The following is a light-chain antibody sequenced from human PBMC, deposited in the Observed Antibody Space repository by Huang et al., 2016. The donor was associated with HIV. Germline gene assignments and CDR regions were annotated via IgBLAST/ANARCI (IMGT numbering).Light chain of an antibody. V-gene: IGKV1-39*01. Sequence: DIQMTQSPSSLSASVGDRVTITSRASQIISSYLNWYQQQPGKAPKLLSYAASSLQSGVPSSVSGRGSGTDFTLTISSLQPEDFATYYGQQSYSTASSFGQGTRLEIK. J-gene: IGKJ5*01. CDR2: AAS. CDR1: QIISSY. CDR3: QQSYSTASS.